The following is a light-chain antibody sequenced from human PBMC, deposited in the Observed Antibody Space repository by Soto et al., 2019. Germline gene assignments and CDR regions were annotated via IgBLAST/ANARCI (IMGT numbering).Light chain of an antibody. J-gene: IGLJ1*01. CDR1: SSNIGAGYD. V-gene: IGLV1-40*01. CDR3: QSYDSSLSAYYV. CDR2: GNS. Sequence: QSVLTQPPSVSGAPGQRVTISCTGSSSNIGAGYDVHWYQQLPGTAPKLLIYGNSNRPSGVPDRFSGSKSGTSASLAITGLQAEDEADYYWQSYDSSLSAYYVFGTGTKLTVL.